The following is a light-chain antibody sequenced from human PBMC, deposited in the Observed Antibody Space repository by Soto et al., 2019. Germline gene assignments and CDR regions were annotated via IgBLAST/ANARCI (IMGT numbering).Light chain of an antibody. Sequence: QSALTQPASVSGSPGQSITISCTGTSSDVGGYNYVSWYQQNPGKAPKLMIYEVSNRPSGVSNRFSGSKSGNTASLTISGLQAEDEADYYCSSYTRSSTLRGVFGGGTKLTVL. CDR1: SSDVGGYNY. CDR3: SSYTRSSTLRGV. V-gene: IGLV2-14*01. CDR2: EVS. J-gene: IGLJ2*01.